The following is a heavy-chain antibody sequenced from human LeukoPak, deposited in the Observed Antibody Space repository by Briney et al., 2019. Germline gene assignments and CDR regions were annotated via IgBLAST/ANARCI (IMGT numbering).Heavy chain of an antibody. Sequence: GGSLRLSCEASGFTFSRYWMHWVRQAPGKGLVWVSRIFFDGSITDYADSVKGRFTISRNNAKNTLDLQMNSLRVEDTAVYYCAKDLGYDYVWGSYRYSPYYYGMDVWGQGTTVTVSS. V-gene: IGHV3-74*01. J-gene: IGHJ6*02. CDR1: GFTFSRYW. D-gene: IGHD3-16*02. CDR2: IFFDGSIT. CDR3: AKDLGYDYVWGSYRYSPYYYGMDV.